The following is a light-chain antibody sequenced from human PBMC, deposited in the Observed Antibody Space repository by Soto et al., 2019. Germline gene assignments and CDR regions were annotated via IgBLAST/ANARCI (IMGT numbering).Light chain of an antibody. V-gene: IGLV1-44*01. CDR1: SSNIGSNT. Sequence: QSVPTQPPSASGTPGQRVTISCSGSSSNIGSNTVNWYQQLPGTAPKLLIYSNNQRPSGVPDRFSGSKSGTSASLAISGLQSEDEADYYCAAWDDSLHVVFGGGTKLTVL. CDR2: SNN. CDR3: AAWDDSLHVV. J-gene: IGLJ2*01.